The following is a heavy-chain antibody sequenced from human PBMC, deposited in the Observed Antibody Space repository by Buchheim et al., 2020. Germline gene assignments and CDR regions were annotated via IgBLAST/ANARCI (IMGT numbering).Heavy chain of an antibody. CDR1: GFTFSSYA. J-gene: IGHJ1*01. D-gene: IGHD3-22*01. CDR3: ASSRRIYDSSGYATEYFQH. Sequence: EVQLLESGGGLVQPGGSPRLSCAASGFTFSSYAMSWVRQAPGKGLEWVSAISGSGGSTYYADSVKGRFTISRDNSKNMLYLQMNSLRAEDTAVYYCASSRRIYDSSGYATEYFQHWGQGTL. CDR2: ISGSGGST. V-gene: IGHV3-23*01.